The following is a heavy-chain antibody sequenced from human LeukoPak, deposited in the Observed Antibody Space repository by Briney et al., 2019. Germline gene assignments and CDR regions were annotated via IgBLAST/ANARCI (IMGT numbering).Heavy chain of an antibody. D-gene: IGHD5-18*01. CDR2: IYSSGST. V-gene: IGHV4-59*08. Sequence: IYSSGSTNYNPSLKRRVTISGDTSKNQFSLKLSSVTAADTAVYYCAAKRRGYSYGYLDYWGQGTLVTVSS. J-gene: IGHJ4*02. CDR3: AAKRRGYSYGYLDY.